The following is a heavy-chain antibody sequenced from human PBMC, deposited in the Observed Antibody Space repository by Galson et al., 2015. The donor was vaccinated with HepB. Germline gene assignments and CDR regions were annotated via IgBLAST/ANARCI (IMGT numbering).Heavy chain of an antibody. V-gene: IGHV4-39*01. D-gene: IGHD6-13*01. Sequence: SETLSLTCTVSGGSISSSSYYWGWIRQPPGKGLEWIGSIYYTGNTYYNPSLKSRVTTSIDPSKNHFSLTLTSVTAADTAVYYCARLGTSWYFPGDYWGKGTLVTVSS. CDR1: GGSISSSSYY. CDR2: IYYTGNT. J-gene: IGHJ4*02. CDR3: ARLGTSWYFPGDY.